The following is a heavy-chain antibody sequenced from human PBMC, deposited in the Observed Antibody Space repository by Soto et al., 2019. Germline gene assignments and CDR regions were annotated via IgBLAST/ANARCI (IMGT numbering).Heavy chain of an antibody. CDR1: GGSFSGYY. CDR3: ARMGPIETTKDAFDI. Sequence: SETLSLTCAVYGGSFSGYYWSWIRQPPGKGLEWIGEINHSGSTNYNPSLKSRVTISVDTSKNQFSLKLSSVTAADTAVYYCARMGPIETTKDAFDIWGQGTMVTVSS. J-gene: IGHJ3*02. CDR2: INHSGST. D-gene: IGHD1-7*01. V-gene: IGHV4-34*01.